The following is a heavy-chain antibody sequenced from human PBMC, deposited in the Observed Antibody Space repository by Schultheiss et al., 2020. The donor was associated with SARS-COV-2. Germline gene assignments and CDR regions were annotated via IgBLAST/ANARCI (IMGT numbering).Heavy chain of an antibody. CDR1: GFTFSSYA. J-gene: IGHJ6*03. D-gene: IGHD2-8*01. V-gene: IGHV3-30*04. CDR3: ARGYCTNGICFHYFYYMDV. Sequence: GESLKISCAASGFTFSSYAMHWVRQAPGKGLEWVAVISYDGSNKYYADSVKGRFTISRDNAKNSLFLQMNSLRAEDTAVYYCARGYCTNGICFHYFYYMDVWGKGTTVTVSS. CDR2: ISYDGSNK.